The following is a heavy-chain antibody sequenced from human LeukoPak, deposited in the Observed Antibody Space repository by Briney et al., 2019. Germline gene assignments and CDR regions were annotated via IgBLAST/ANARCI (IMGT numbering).Heavy chain of an antibody. CDR1: GFTFSSYS. J-gene: IGHJ4*02. D-gene: IGHD2-15*01. CDR3: ARHGRDYCSGGSCYELDY. CDR2: ISSSSSYI. Sequence: GGSLRLSCAASGFTFSSYSMNRVRQAPGKGLEWVSSISSSSSYIYYADSVKGRFTISRDNAKNSLYLQMNSLRAEDTAVYYCARHGRDYCSGGSCYELDYWGQGTLVTVSS. V-gene: IGHV3-21*01.